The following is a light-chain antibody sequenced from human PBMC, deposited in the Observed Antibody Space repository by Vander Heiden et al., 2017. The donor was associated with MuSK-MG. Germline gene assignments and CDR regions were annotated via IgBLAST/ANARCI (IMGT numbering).Light chain of an antibody. CDR3: LQRNKCPWT. J-gene: IGKJ1*01. CDR1: QFITNY. V-gene: IGKV3-11*01. CDR2: DAS. Sequence: EIVLTQSPATLSLSPGERATLSCRASQFITNYLAWYQQKPGQAPRLLISDASNRATGVPARFSGSGSGTDFTLTISSLEPDDFAVYYCLQRNKCPWTFGQGTKVEIK.